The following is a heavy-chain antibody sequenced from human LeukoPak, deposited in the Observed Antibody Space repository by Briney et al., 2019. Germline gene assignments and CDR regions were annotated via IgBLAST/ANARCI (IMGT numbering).Heavy chain of an antibody. CDR1: GYTFTDYY. CDR3: ALEVYYSDNSAFDY. CDR2: MDPKSGEA. V-gene: IGHV1-2*02. J-gene: IGHJ4*02. Sequence: ASVRVSCKASGYTFTDYYLHWVRQAPGQGLEWMGWMDPKSGEANHARKFQGRVIMTRDTSITTAYMELSGLRSDDTAVYYCALEVYYSDNSAFDYWGLGTLVTVSS. D-gene: IGHD3-22*01.